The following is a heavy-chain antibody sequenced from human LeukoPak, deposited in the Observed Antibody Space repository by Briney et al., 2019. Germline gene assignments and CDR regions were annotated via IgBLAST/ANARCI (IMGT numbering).Heavy chain of an antibody. CDR2: IIYDGAAT. CDR3: TREKVLRGDYYYYMDV. Sequence: PGVSLRLSCAASGFTFRNFWMHWVPHVSGGGLVWVSRIIYDGAATNYADSVRGRFTISRDNANNMLYLQMNSLRVEDTGIYYCTREKVLRGDYYYYMDVWGKGTTVTVSS. J-gene: IGHJ6*03. V-gene: IGHV3-74*01. CDR1: GFTFRNFW. D-gene: IGHD3-10*01.